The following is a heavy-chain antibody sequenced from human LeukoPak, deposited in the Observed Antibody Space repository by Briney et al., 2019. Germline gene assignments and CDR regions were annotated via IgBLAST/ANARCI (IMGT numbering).Heavy chain of an antibody. CDR1: GFTFSTSA. D-gene: IGHD1-26*01. J-gene: IGHJ4*02. Sequence: GGSLRLSCAASGFTFSTSAMSWVRQAPGKGLEGVSGISGSGDSTYYVDSVKGRFTISRDNSKSTLYLHMNSLRAEDTAIYYCAKDPTSYSGSYFFDYWGQGTLVTVSS. CDR2: ISGSGDST. CDR3: AKDPTSYSGSYFFDY. V-gene: IGHV3-23*01.